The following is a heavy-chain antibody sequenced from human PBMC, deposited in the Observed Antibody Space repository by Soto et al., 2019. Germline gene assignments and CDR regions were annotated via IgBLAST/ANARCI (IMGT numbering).Heavy chain of an antibody. J-gene: IGHJ2*01. D-gene: IGHD4-17*01. V-gene: IGHV2-5*02. CDR3: AHRGRYGDYESWYFDL. Sequence: SLPTPEKPTQVHKLSSSFSGFSLNTSGVGVGWIRQPPGKALEWLALIYWDDDKRYSPSLKSRLTITKDTSKNQVVLTMTNMDPVDTATYYCAHRGRYGDYESWYFDLWGRGTLVTVSS. CDR1: GFSLNTSGVG. CDR2: IYWDDDK.